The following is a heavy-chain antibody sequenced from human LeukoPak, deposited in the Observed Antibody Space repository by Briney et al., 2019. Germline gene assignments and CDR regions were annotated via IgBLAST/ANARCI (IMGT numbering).Heavy chain of an antibody. CDR1: GYTFTSYG. J-gene: IGHJ6*03. CDR2: ISAYNGNT. D-gene: IGHD3-9*01. V-gene: IGHV1-18*01. CDR3: AREGLRYFDWSPNYYYYYMDV. Sequence: ASVKVSCKASGYTFTSYGISWVRQAPGQGLEWMGWISAYNGNTNYAQKLQGRVTMTTDTSTSTAYVELRSLRSDDTAVYYCAREGLRYFDWSPNYYYYYMDVWGKGTTVTVSS.